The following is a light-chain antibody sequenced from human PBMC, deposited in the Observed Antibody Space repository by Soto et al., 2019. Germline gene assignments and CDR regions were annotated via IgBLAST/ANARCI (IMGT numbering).Light chain of an antibody. J-gene: IGKJ1*01. CDR1: QSISNK. V-gene: IGKV1-5*01. CDR3: QQYNSYSLT. CDR2: DAS. Sequence: DIQMTQSPSTLSASVGDRVTITCRASQSISNKLAWYQQKPGKAPKLLIYDASSLESGVPSRFSGSGSGTEFTLTISSLQPDDFATYYCQQYNSYSLTFGQGIKVDIK.